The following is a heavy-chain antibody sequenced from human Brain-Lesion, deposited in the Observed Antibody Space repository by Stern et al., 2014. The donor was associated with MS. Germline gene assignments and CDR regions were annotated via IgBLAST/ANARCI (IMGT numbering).Heavy chain of an antibody. CDR1: GYTFSSYD. D-gene: IGHD2-2*01. CDR2: MNPYSGNT. J-gene: IGHJ4*02. Sequence: VQLVESGAEVKKPGASVKVSCKASGYTFSSYDITWVRQASGPGLERMGWMNPYSGNTGYAQKFKGRVSMTSDPYISTVYMELTSLTSDDTAVYFCARAVRNQLLSEYWGQGTLVTVSS. V-gene: IGHV1-8*01. CDR3: ARAVRNQLLSEY.